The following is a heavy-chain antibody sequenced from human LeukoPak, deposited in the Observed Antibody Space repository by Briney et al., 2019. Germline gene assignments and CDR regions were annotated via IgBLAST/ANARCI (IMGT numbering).Heavy chain of an antibody. CDR1: GFTFSSYE. J-gene: IGHJ6*02. V-gene: IGHV3-48*03. CDR3: ASQTGYSSSWYSTYYYYYGMDV. CDR2: ISSSGSTI. D-gene: IGHD6-13*01. Sequence: PGGSLRLSCAASGFTFSSYEMNWVSQAPGKVLEWVSYISSSGSTIYYADSVKGRFTISRDNAKNSLYLQMNNLRAEDTAVYYCASQTGYSSSWYSTYYYYYGMDVWGQGTTVTVSS.